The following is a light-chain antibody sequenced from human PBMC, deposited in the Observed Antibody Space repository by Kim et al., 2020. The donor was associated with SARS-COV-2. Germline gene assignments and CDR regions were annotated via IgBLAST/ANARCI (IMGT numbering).Light chain of an antibody. CDR2: QDS. CDR1: KLGDKY. Sequence: VSPGQTASITCSGDKLGDKYACWYQQKPGQSPVLVIYQDSKRPSGIPERFSGSNSGNTATLTISGTQAMDEADYYCQAWDSSTAVVFGGGTQLTVL. J-gene: IGLJ2*01. CDR3: QAWDSSTAVV. V-gene: IGLV3-1*01.